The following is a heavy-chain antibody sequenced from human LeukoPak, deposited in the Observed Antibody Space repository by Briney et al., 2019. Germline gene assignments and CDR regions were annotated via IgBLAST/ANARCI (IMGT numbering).Heavy chain of an antibody. Sequence: GGSLRLSCAASGFTFSISWMHWVRQAPGKGLEWVSAISGSGGSTYYADSVKGRFTISRDNSKNTLYLQMNSLRAEDTAVYYCGNSPTTTNSGSTAWGQGTLVTVSS. CDR1: GFTFSISW. V-gene: IGHV3-23*01. CDR3: GNSPTTTNSGSTA. D-gene: IGHD1-26*01. CDR2: ISGSGGST. J-gene: IGHJ5*02.